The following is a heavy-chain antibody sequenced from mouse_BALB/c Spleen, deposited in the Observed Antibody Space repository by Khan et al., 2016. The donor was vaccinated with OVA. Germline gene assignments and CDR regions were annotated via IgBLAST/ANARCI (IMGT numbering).Heavy chain of an antibody. CDR3: AIIFYGYDWFAY. CDR2: IWSDGNT. J-gene: IGHJ3*01. Sequence: QVQLKQSGPGLVAPSQSLSITCTVSGSASTNYGVSWARQTPGKGLEWLGVIWSDGNTNYHSSLKSRLTITRDNSKSQVLLKLNSLQTDDTATYYCAIIFYGYDWFAYWGQGTLATVSA. D-gene: IGHD2-2*01. CDR1: GSASTNYG. V-gene: IGHV2-3*01.